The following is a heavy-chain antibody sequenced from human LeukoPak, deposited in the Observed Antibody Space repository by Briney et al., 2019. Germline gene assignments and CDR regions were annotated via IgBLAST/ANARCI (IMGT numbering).Heavy chain of an antibody. V-gene: IGHV4-61*02. CDR2: IYTRGST. CDR1: GGSISSGSYY. Sequence: SETLSLTCTVSGGSISSGSYYWSWIRQPAGKGLEWIVRIYTRGSTTYNPSLKSRVTISVDTSKNQFSLKLSSVTAADTAVYYCARSLGVTITQYGMDVWGQGTTVTVSS. D-gene: IGHD5-12*01. J-gene: IGHJ6*02. CDR3: ARSLGVTITQYGMDV.